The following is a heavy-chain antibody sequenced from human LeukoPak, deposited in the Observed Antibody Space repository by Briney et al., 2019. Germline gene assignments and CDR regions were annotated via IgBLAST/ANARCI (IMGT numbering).Heavy chain of an antibody. V-gene: IGHV3-23*01. CDR3: AKTESYYDSSGYRTDDAFDI. Sequence: GGSLRLSCAASGFTFSSYAMSWVRQAPGKGLEWVAAISGSGGSTYYADSVKGRFTISRANSKNTLYLQMNSLRAEDTAVYYCAKTESYYDSSGYRTDDAFDIWGQGTMVTVSS. J-gene: IGHJ3*02. CDR1: GFTFSSYA. D-gene: IGHD3-22*01. CDR2: ISGSGGST.